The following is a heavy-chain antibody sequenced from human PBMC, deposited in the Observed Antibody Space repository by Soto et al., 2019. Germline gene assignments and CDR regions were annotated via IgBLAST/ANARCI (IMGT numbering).Heavy chain of an antibody. CDR2: IYHSGST. J-gene: IGHJ6*02. CDR1: GGSISSSNW. Sequence: PSETLSLTCAVSGGSISSSNWWSWVRQPPGKGLEWIGEIYHSGSTNYNPSLKSRVTISVDKSKNQFSLKLSSVTAADTAVYYCARDGTKAAAGKGYYYGMDVWGQGTTVTVSS. D-gene: IGHD6-13*01. V-gene: IGHV4-4*02. CDR3: ARDGTKAAAGKGYYYGMDV.